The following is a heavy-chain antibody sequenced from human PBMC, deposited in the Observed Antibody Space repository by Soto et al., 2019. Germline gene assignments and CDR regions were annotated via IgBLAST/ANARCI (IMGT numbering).Heavy chain of an antibody. V-gene: IGHV3-30-3*01. CDR3: ARGDREDIAVVIGVRPGEYGVDV. CDR2: ISNDGGNK. Sequence: ESGGGVVQPGRSLRLSCAASGFTFRNYAMHWVRQAPGRGLECVAVISNDGGNKFYRDYVKGRFTISRDNSKNTLYLQINSLRYEDTAVYYCARGDREDIAVVIGVRPGEYGVDVWGQGTTVTVSS. J-gene: IGHJ6*02. D-gene: IGHD2-15*01. CDR1: GFTFRNYA.